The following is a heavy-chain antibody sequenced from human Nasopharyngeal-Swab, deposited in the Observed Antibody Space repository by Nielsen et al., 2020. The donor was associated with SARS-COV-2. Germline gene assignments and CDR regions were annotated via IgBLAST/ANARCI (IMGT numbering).Heavy chain of an antibody. CDR3: ARGRVGATSKKNWFDP. J-gene: IGHJ5*02. V-gene: IGHV4-39*07. CDR1: GGSISSSSYY. D-gene: IGHD1-26*01. Sequence: SETLSLTCTVSGGSISSSSYYWGWIRQPPGKGLEWIGSIYYSGSTYYNPSLKSRVTISVDTSKNQFSLKLSSVTAADTAVYYCARGRVGATSKKNWFDPWGQGTLVTVSS. CDR2: IYYSGST.